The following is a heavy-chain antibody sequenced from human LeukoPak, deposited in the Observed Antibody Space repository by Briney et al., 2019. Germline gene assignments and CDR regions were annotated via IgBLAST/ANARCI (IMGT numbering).Heavy chain of an antibody. CDR3: AKDIQGGYSYGFDY. Sequence: GGSLRLSCAASGFTFGSYSMNWVRQAPGKGLEWVSSISSSSSYIYYADSVKGRFTISRDNAENSLYLQMNSLRAEDTALYYCAKDIQGGYSYGFDYWGQGTLVTVSS. J-gene: IGHJ4*02. D-gene: IGHD5-18*01. V-gene: IGHV3-21*04. CDR2: ISSSSSYI. CDR1: GFTFGSYS.